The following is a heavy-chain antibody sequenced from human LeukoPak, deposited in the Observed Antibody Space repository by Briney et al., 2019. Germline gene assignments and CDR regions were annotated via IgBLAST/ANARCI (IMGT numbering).Heavy chain of an antibody. D-gene: IGHD6-13*01. CDR2: INPNSGGT. CDR1: GYTFSDYY. J-gene: IGHJ5*02. V-gene: IGHV1-2*02. Sequence: ASVKVSCKASGYTFSDYYIHWVRQAPGQGLEWMGWINPNSGGTTYAQKFQGRVTMTTDSSISTAYMELRRLRSDDTAVYYCAREGRAAADTNWFDPWGQGTLVTVS. CDR3: AREGRAAADTNWFDP.